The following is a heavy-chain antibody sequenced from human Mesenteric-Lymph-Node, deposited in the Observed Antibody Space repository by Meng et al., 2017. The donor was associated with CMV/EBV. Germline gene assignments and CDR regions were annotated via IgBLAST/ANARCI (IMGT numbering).Heavy chain of an antibody. D-gene: IGHD2/OR15-2a*01. CDR3: ARDNVNPEGFDP. V-gene: IGHV1-2*06. J-gene: IGHJ5*02. Sequence: QVQLVQSRAEGGKPGASLMFSCKASGYTFTDFYIHWVRQAPGQGLEWMGRINPNSGVSNSAQNFQGRVTMTRDTSISTAYMELGRLTSDDTAVYYCARDNVNPEGFDPWGQGTLVTVSS. CDR2: INPNSGVS. CDR1: GYTFTDFY.